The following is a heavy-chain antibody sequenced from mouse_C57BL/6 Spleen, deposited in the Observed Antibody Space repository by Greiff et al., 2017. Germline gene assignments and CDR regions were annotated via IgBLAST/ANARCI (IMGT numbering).Heavy chain of an antibody. V-gene: IGHV5-9*01. CDR3: ARMNYYGSSNHWYFDV. CDR1: GFTFSSYT. CDR2: ISGGGGNT. Sequence: EVQLVESGGGLVKPGGSLKLSCAASGFTFSSYTMSWVRQTPEKRLEWVATISGGGGNTYYPDSVKGRVTISRDNAKNTLYLQMSSLRSEDTALYYCARMNYYGSSNHWYFDVWGTGTTLTVSS. D-gene: IGHD1-1*01. J-gene: IGHJ1*03.